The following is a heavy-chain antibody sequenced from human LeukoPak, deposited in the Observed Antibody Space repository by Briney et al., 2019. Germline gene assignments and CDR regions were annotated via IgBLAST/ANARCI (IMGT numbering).Heavy chain of an antibody. D-gene: IGHD2-15*01. Sequence: SETLSLTCTVSLYSISSGYFWGWIRQPPGKGLEWIGSILHSGDVYYNPSLKSRVTISVDTSKNRFSLKVTSVTAADTALYYCARVVASTSIDAWGQGTLVTVST. V-gene: IGHV4-38-2*02. CDR3: ARVVASTSIDA. CDR1: LYSISSGYF. CDR2: ILHSGDV. J-gene: IGHJ5*02.